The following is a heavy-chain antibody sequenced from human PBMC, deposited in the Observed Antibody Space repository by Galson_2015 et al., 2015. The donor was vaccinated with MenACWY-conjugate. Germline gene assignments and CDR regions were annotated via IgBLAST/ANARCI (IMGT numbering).Heavy chain of an antibody. CDR2: LNSAGSRT. D-gene: IGHD6-6*01. Sequence: SLRLSCAASGSSLSNYWLHWVRHVPGTGLVWVSRLNSAGSRTSYADSVKGRFTISRAHAETTLYLQLASLRADDTAIYYCARAGARFSRSSTFNWFDPWGQGTLVTVSS. CDR1: GSSLSNYW. V-gene: IGHV3-74*01. CDR3: ARAGARFSRSSTFNWFDP. J-gene: IGHJ5*02.